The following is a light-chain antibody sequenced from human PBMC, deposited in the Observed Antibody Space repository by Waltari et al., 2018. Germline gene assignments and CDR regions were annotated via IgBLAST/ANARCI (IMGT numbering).Light chain of an antibody. CDR3: CSYAGSSTLV. CDR2: EGS. V-gene: IGLV2-23*01. CDR1: SSDVGSDNL. J-gene: IGLJ2*01. Sequence: QSAMTQPASVPGSPRQSTTISCTGTSSDVGSDNLVSWYKQHPGKAPKLMIYEGSKRPSGVSNRFSGSKSGNTASLTISGLQAEDEADYYCCSYAGSSTLVFGGGTKLTVL.